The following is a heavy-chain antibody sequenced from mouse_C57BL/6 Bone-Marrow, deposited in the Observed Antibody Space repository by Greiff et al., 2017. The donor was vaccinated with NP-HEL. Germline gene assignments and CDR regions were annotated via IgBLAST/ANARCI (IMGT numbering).Heavy chain of an antibody. CDR2: INPYNGCT. Sequence: EVQRVESGPVLVKPGASVKMSCKASGYTFTDYYMNWVKQSHGKSLEWIGVINPYNGCTSYNQKFKGKATLTVDKSSSTAYMELNSLTSDDSAVYYCARAGDYYGNYDWYFDVWGTGTTVTVSS. J-gene: IGHJ1*03. D-gene: IGHD2-1*01. CDR3: ARAGDYYGNYDWYFDV. V-gene: IGHV1-19*01. CDR1: GYTFTDYY.